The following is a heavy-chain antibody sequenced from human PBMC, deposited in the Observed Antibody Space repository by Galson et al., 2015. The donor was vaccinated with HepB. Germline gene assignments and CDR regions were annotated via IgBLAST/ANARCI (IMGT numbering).Heavy chain of an antibody. CDR2: IIPIFGTA. J-gene: IGHJ6*02. CDR3: ARHLGPIVVVITSQDYYYGMDV. Sequence: SVKVSCKASGGTFSSYAISWVRQAPGQGLEWMGGIIPIFGTANYAQKFQGRVTITADESTSTAYMELSSLRSEDTAVYYCARHLGPIVVVITSQDYYYGMDVWGQGTTVTVSS. D-gene: IGHD3-22*01. CDR1: GGTFSSYA. V-gene: IGHV1-69*13.